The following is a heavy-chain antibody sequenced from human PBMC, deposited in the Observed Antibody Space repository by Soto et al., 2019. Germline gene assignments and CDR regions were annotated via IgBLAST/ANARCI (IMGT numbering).Heavy chain of an antibody. J-gene: IGHJ4*02. CDR3: ARTMIVVVPYYFDY. CDR1: GGSISSGDYY. D-gene: IGHD3-22*01. V-gene: IGHV4-30-4*01. Sequence: PSETLSLTCTVSGGSISSGDYYWSWIRQPPGKGLEWIGYIYYSGSTYYNPSLKSRVTISVDTSKNQFSLKLSSVTAADTAVYYCARTMIVVVPYYFDYWGQGTLVTVSS. CDR2: IYYSGST.